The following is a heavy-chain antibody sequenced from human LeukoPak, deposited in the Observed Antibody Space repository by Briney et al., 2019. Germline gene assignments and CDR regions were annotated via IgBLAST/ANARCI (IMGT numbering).Heavy chain of an antibody. D-gene: IGHD3-10*01. Sequence: ASVKVSCKASGGTFSSYTISWVRQAPAQGLEWMGRIIPILGIANYAQQFQGRVTITAYKSTRTAYMELSSLRSQDTAVYYCATATSANVLLWFGDPNWFDPWGQGTLVTVSS. V-gene: IGHV1-69*02. J-gene: IGHJ5*02. CDR1: GGTFSSYT. CDR3: ATATSANVLLWFGDPNWFDP. CDR2: IIPILGIA.